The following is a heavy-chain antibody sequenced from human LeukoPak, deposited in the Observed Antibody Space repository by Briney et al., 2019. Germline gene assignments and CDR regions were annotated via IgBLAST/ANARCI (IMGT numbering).Heavy chain of an antibody. D-gene: IGHD7-27*01. CDR3: ARAEELGMGGNNFDY. Sequence: GASVKVSCKASGYTFTGYYMHWVRQAPGQGLEWMGWINPNSGGTNYAQKFQGRVTMTRDTSISTAYMELSRLRSDDTAVYYCARAEELGMGGNNFDYWGQGTLVTVSS. CDR1: GYTFTGYY. CDR2: INPNSGGT. V-gene: IGHV1-2*02. J-gene: IGHJ4*02.